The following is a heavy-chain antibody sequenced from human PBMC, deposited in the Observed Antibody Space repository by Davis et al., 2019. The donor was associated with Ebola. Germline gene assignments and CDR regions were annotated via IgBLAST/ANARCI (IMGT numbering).Heavy chain of an antibody. CDR1: GYTFTSYY. V-gene: IGHV1-46*03. J-gene: IGHJ4*02. CDR3: ASVVGAYAPFDY. CDR2: INPSAAGT. D-gene: IGHD1-26*01. Sequence: ASVKVSCKASGYTFTSYYIHWVRQAPGQGLEWMGIINPSAAGTSYAQKFQGRVTMTRDTSTSTVYMELSSLRSEDTAVYYCASVVGAYAPFDYWGQGTLVTVSS.